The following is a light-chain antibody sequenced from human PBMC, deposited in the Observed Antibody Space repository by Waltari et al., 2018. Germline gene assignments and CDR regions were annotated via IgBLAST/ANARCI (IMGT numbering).Light chain of an antibody. CDR2: SNN. Sequence: QSVLTQPPSASGTPGQRVTISCSGSSSNIGSNTVNWYQQLPGTAPKLLIYSNNQRPSGVPDRCSGSKSGTSASLAISGLQSEDEADYYCAAWDDSLNGVVFGVGTKLTVL. CDR1: SSNIGSNT. J-gene: IGLJ2*01. CDR3: AAWDDSLNGVV. V-gene: IGLV1-44*01.